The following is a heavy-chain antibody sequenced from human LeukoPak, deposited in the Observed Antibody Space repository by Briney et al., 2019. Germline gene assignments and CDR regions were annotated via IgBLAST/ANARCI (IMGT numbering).Heavy chain of an antibody. V-gene: IGHV1-3*03. CDR2: INAGNGNT. CDR3: ARESVAGRIAFDY. D-gene: IGHD6-19*01. Sequence: VASVKVSCKASGYTFTSYAMHWVRQAPGQRLEWMGWINAGNGNTKYSQEFQGRVTITRDTSASTAYMGLSSLRSEDMAVYYCARESVAGRIAFDYWGQGTLVTVSS. CDR1: GYTFTSYA. J-gene: IGHJ4*02.